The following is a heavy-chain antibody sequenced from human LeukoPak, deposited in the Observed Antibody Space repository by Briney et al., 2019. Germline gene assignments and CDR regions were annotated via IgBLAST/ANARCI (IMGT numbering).Heavy chain of an antibody. Sequence: SETLSLTCSVSGGSISSSSHSWGWIRQSPGTGLEWIGSIYYSGSTFYNPSLKSRVTISVDTSKNQFSLKLSSVTAADTAVYYCAREKAVGSGWWFRYFDLWGRGTLVTVSS. D-gene: IGHD6-19*01. CDR2: IYYSGST. J-gene: IGHJ2*01. CDR3: AREKAVGSGWWFRYFDL. V-gene: IGHV4-39*07. CDR1: GGSISSSSHS.